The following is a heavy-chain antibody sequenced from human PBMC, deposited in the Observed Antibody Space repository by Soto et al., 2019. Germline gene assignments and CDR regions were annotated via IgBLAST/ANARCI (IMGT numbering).Heavy chain of an antibody. V-gene: IGHV3-7*05. CDR2: IKQDGSDI. D-gene: IGHD6-13*01. J-gene: IGHJ6*02. CDR3: ARPGAGIAAAGSYYFYYGMDV. Sequence: EVQLVESGGGLVQPGGSIRLSCAASGFTFSNYWMSWVRQAPGKGLEGVANIKQDGSDIYYVDSVKGRFTISRDNAKNSLYLQMNSLRAEDTAVYYCARPGAGIAAAGSYYFYYGMDVWGQGTTVTVSS. CDR1: GFTFSNYW.